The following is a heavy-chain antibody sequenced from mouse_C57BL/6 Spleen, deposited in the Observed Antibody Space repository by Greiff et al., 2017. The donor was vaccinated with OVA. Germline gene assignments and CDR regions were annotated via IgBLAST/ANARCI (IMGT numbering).Heavy chain of an antibody. J-gene: IGHJ3*01. V-gene: IGHV5-9-1*02. CDR1: GFTFSSYA. CDR3: TRGEDYYGSSYKGFAY. D-gene: IGHD1-1*01. CDR2: ISSGGDYI. Sequence: EVHLVESGEGLVKPGGSLKLSCAASGFTFSSYAMSWVRQTPEKRLEWVAYISSGGDYIYYADTVKGRFTISRDNARNTLYLQMSSLKSEDTAMYYCTRGEDYYGSSYKGFAYWGQGTLVTVSA.